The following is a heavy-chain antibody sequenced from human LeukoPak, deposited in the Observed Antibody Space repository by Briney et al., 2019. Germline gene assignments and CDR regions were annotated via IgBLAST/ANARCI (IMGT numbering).Heavy chain of an antibody. V-gene: IGHV4-61*01. CDR2: IYYSGST. CDR1: GGSVSSGSYY. Sequence: SETLSLTCTVSGGSVSSGSYYWSWIRQPPGKGLEWIGYIYYSGSTNYNPSLKSRVTILVDTSKNQFSLRLSSVTTADTAVYYCARVRQNYDFWSGYYSAYGMDVWGQGTTVTVSS. CDR3: ARVRQNYDFWSGYYSAYGMDV. D-gene: IGHD3-3*01. J-gene: IGHJ6*02.